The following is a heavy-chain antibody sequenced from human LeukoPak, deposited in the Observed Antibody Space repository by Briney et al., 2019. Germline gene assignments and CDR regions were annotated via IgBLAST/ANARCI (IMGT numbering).Heavy chain of an antibody. D-gene: IGHD3-22*01. Sequence: GRSLRLSCVASGFTFSSYAMHWVRQAPGKGLEWVAVISYDGSNKYYADSVKGRFTISRDNSKNTLYLQMNSLRAEDTAVYYCARAGSSGYYFFGTYYFDYWGQGTLVTVSS. J-gene: IGHJ4*02. CDR2: ISYDGSNK. CDR1: GFTFSSYA. V-gene: IGHV3-30*04. CDR3: ARAGSSGYYFFGTYYFDY.